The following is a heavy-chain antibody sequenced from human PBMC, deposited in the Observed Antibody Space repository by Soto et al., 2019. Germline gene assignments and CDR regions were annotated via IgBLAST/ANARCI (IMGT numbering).Heavy chain of an antibody. CDR1: GYTFTSYA. CDR2: INAGNGNT. J-gene: IGHJ5*02. D-gene: IGHD3-16*01. Sequence: ASVKVSCKASGYTFTSYAMHWVRQAPGQRLEWMGWINAGNGNTKYSQKFQGRVTITRDTSASTAYMELSSLRSEDTAVYYCAVLDYDYIRGAQYFRVDGNWFDPWGKGTLVTVAS. CDR3: AVLDYDYIRGAQYFRVDGNWFDP. V-gene: IGHV1-3*01.